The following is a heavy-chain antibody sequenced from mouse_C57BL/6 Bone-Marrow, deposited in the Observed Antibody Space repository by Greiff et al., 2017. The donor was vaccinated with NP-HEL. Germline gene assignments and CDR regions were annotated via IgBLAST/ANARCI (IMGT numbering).Heavy chain of an antibody. CDR2: IYPRSGNT. CDR3: ARYLRYAMDY. CDR1: GYTFTSYG. V-gene: IGHV1-81*01. J-gene: IGHJ4*01. Sequence: VQLQQSGAELARPGASVKLSCKASGYTFTSYGISWVKQRPGQGLEWIGEIYPRSGNTYYNEKFKGKATLTADKSSSTAYMELRSLTSEDSAVYFCARYLRYAMDYWGQGTSVTVSS. D-gene: IGHD2-12*01.